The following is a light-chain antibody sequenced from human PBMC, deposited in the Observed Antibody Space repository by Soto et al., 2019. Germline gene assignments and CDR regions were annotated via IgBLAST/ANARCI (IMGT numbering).Light chain of an antibody. Sequence: LTQPASVSGSPGQSIAISCTGTSSDVGGNKYVSWYQQYPGKVPKLLINKVTNRPSGVSYRFSGSKSGNTASLTISALLAEDEADYFCASSTSDSLYVFGTGTKVTVL. CDR3: ASSTSDSLYV. V-gene: IGLV2-14*01. CDR2: KVT. J-gene: IGLJ1*01. CDR1: SSDVGGNKY.